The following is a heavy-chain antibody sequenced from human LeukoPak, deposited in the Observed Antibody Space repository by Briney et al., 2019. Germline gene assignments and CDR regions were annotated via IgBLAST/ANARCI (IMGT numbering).Heavy chain of an antibody. V-gene: IGHV4-30-4*01. J-gene: IGHJ6*02. CDR2: IYYSGST. CDR1: GGSISSGDYY. D-gene: IGHD4-17*01. CDR3: ASHTSTVTNTPYYYGMDV. Sequence: SETLSLTCTVSGGSISSGDYYWSWIRQPPGKGLEWIGYIYYSGSTYYNPSLKSRVTISVDTSKNQFSLKLSSVTAADTAVYYCASHTSTVTNTPYYYGMDVWGQGTTVTVSS.